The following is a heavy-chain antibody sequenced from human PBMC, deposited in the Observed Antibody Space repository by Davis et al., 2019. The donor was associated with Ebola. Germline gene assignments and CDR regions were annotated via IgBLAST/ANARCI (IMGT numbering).Heavy chain of an antibody. CDR1: GFTFDDYA. D-gene: IGHD3-10*01. V-gene: IGHV3-30-3*01. J-gene: IGHJ4*02. CDR2: ISADGSNE. CDR3: ARGLWDYYGSGLPKYFDI. Sequence: GGSLRLSCVASGFTFDDYAMHWVRQATGKGLEWVAFISADGSNEYYTDSVKGRFTISRDTSKNTVYLQMSSLRPEDTAVYYCARGLWDYYGSGLPKYFDIWGQGTSVTVAS.